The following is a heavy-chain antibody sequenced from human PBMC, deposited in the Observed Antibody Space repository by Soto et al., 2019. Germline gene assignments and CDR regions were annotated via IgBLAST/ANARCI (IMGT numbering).Heavy chain of an antibody. CDR1: GGTFSSYA. D-gene: IGHD3-22*01. CDR2: IIPIFGTA. V-gene: IGHV1-69*01. Sequence: QVQLVQSGAEVKKPGSSVKVSCKASGGTFSSYAISWVRQAPGQGLEWMGGIIPIFGTANYAQKFQGRVTITADESTSTAYMELSSLRSEGTAVYYCAREYYYEISGYYSLDYWGQGTLVTVSS. CDR3: AREYYYEISGYYSLDY. J-gene: IGHJ4*02.